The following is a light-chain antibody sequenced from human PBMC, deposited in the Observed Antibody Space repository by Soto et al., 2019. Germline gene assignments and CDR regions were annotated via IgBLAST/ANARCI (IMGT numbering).Light chain of an antibody. Sequence: EIVMTQSPATLPVSPGERATLSCRASQSISSTLAWYQQKPGQAPRLLIYGASVRATGIPARFSGSGSGTEFTLTISSLQSEDFAVYYCQKYNNWPPAAFGQGTKLEIK. V-gene: IGKV3-15*01. CDR1: QSISST. CDR3: QKYNNWPPAA. J-gene: IGKJ2*01. CDR2: GAS.